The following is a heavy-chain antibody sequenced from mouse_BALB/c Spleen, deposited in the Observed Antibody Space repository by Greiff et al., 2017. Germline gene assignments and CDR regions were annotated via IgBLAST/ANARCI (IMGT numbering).Heavy chain of an antibody. J-gene: IGHJ4*01. CDR1: GFTFSDYY. Sequence: EVNVVESGGGLVKPGGSLKLSCAASGFTFSDYYMYWVRQTPEKRLEWVATISDGGSYTYYPDSVKGRFTISRDNAKNNLYLQMSSLKSEDTAMYYCARDGNSSYYYGSSYNAMDYWGQGTSVTVSS. CDR3: ARDGNSSYYYGSSYNAMDY. D-gene: IGHD1-1*01. V-gene: IGHV5-4*02. CDR2: ISDGGSYT.